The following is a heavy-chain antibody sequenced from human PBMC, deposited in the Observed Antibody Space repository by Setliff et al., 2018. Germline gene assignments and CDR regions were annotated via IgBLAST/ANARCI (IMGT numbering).Heavy chain of an antibody. J-gene: IGHJ4*02. CDR3: AREVLSTVVAWDY. D-gene: IGHD4-17*01. Sequence: ASVKVSCKASGNTFTGYYIHWLRQAPGQGLEWMGCINPNSGDTTFAQKFQGRVTITRDTSNSTDYMDLSRLTSDDTAVYYCAREVLSTVVAWDYWSQGTLVTVPQ. CDR1: GNTFTGYY. CDR2: INPNSGDT. V-gene: IGHV1-2*02.